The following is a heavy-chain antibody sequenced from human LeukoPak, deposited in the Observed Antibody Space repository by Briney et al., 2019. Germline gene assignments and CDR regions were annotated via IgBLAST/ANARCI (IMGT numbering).Heavy chain of an antibody. J-gene: IGHJ4*02. Sequence: SETLSLTCAVYGGSFSGYYWSWIRQPPGKGLEWIGEINHSGSTNYNPSLKSRVTISVDTSKNQFSLKLSSVTAADTAVYYCARDEDDSSGYYLNYWGQGTLVTVSS. CDR3: ARDEDDSSGYYLNY. V-gene: IGHV4-34*01. D-gene: IGHD3-22*01. CDR2: INHSGST. CDR1: GGSFSGYY.